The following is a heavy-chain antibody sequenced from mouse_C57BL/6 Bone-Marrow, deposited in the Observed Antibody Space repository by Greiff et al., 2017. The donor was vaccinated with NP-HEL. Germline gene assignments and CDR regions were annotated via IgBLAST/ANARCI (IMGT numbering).Heavy chain of an antibody. CDR1: GYTFTSYW. D-gene: IGHD1-1*01. J-gene: IGHJ1*03. CDR2: IHPNSGST. Sequence: QVQLKQPGAELVKPGASVKLSCKASGYTFTSYWMHWVKQRPGQGLEWIGMIHPNSGSTNYNEKFKSKATLTVDKSSSTAYMQLSSLTSEDSAVYYCANSYYGSSYWYFDVWGTGTTVTVSS. V-gene: IGHV1-64*01. CDR3: ANSYYGSSYWYFDV.